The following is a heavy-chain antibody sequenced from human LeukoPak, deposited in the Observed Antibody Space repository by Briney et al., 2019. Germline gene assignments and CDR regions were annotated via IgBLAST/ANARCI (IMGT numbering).Heavy chain of an antibody. J-gene: IGHJ4*02. CDR3: ARLSYSSSFDLLDY. V-gene: IGHV4-59*08. CDR2: IYYSGST. CDR1: GGSISSYY. D-gene: IGHD6-6*01. Sequence: SETLSLTCTVSGGSISSYYWSWIRQPPGKGLEWIGYIYYSGSTNYNPSLKSRVTISVDTSKNQFSLKLSSVTAADTAVYYCARLSYSSSFDLLDYWGQGTLVTVSS.